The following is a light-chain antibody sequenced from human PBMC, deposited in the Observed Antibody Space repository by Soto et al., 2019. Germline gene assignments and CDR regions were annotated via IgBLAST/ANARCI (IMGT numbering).Light chain of an antibody. CDR2: EVS. Sequence: SVLTQPPPPSGPPEQSVTISCSETTSNVRGYNYVSWHQQHPGKAPKLMIYEVSKRPSGVPDRFSGSKSGNTASLIVSGLQAEDEADYYCSSYAGSNNFVFGTG. CDR1: TSNVRGYNY. J-gene: IGLJ1*01. CDR3: SSYAGSNNFV. V-gene: IGLV2-8*01.